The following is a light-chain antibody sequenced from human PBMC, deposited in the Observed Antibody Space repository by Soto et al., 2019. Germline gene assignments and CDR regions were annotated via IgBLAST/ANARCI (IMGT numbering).Light chain of an antibody. Sequence: EIVLTQSPGTLSLSPGERATLSCRASQSVSSSYLAWYQQKPGQAPRLLIYGASSRATGIPDRFSGSGSGTDFTLTISRLEPEDFAVYYYQQYCSSLTSGQGTPLEIK. V-gene: IGKV3-20*01. CDR1: QSVSSSY. J-gene: IGKJ5*01. CDR2: GAS. CDR3: QQYCSSLT.